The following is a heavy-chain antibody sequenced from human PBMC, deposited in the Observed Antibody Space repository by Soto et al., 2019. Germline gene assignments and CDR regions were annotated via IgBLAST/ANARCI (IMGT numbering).Heavy chain of an antibody. D-gene: IGHD3-16*01. CDR2: IYYSGST. CDR3: ARVRRSVYDFNFDY. CDR1: GGSVSSGSYY. V-gene: IGHV4-61*01. J-gene: IGHJ4*02. Sequence: PSETLSLTCTVSGGSVSSGSYYWSWIRQPPGKGLEWIGYIYYSGSTNYNPSLKSRVTISVDTSKNQFSLKLSSVTAADTAVYCCARVRRSVYDFNFDYWGQGTLVTVSS.